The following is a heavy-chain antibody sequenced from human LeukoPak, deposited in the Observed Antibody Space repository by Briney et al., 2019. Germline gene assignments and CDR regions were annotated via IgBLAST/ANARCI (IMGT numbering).Heavy chain of an antibody. V-gene: IGHV3-11*04. CDR3: ARGAVGSSGYSPLYAFDI. CDR2: ISRSGSTI. Sequence: GGSLRLSCAGSGFSVSNYYMNWVRQAPGKGLEWVSYISRSGSTIYYADSVKGRFTISRDNAKNSLYLQMNSLRAEDTAVYYCARGAVGSSGYSPLYAFDIWGQGTMVTVSS. D-gene: IGHD3-22*01. CDR1: GFSVSNYY. J-gene: IGHJ3*02.